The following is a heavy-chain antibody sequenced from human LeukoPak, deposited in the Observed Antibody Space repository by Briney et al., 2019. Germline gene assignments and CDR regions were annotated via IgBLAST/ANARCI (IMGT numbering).Heavy chain of an antibody. CDR3: ARDRDYGSGSPTFDY. CDR1: GGSISSGDYY. CDR2: IYYSGST. Sequence: SETLSLTCTVSGGSISSGDYYWSWIRQPPGKGLEWIGYIYYSGSTYYNPSLKSRVTISVDTSKNQFSLELSSVTAADTAVSYCARDRDYGSGSPTFDYWGQGTLVTVSS. J-gene: IGHJ4*02. V-gene: IGHV4-30-4*01. D-gene: IGHD3-10*01.